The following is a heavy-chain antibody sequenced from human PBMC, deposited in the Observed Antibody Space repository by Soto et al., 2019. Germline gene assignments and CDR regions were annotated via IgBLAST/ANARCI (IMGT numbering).Heavy chain of an antibody. CDR2: ITQDGTGK. V-gene: IGHV3-7*01. D-gene: IGHD6-6*01. J-gene: IGHJ4*02. CDR3: ARDWGATSSGRGIDH. CDR1: GFSFSGYR. Sequence: EVQLVESGGGLVQPGESLRLTCAASGFSFSGYRFSWVRQAPGKGLEWVAYITQDGTGKYYVDSVKGRFTTSSDNAKNSLVLQMKSLRAEDTAVYYCARDWGATSSGRGIDHWGQGALVTVSS.